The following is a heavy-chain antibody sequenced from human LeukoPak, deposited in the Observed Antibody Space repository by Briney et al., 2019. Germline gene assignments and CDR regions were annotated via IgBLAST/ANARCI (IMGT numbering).Heavy chain of an antibody. D-gene: IGHD3-3*01. CDR1: GYTFTSYD. CDR3: ARGLAGSQITIFGVVTYNRFDP. CDR2: MNPNSGNT. V-gene: IGHV1-8*01. Sequence: ASVKVSCKASGYTFTSYDINWVRQATGQGLEWMGWMNPNSGNTGYAQKFQGRVTMTRNTSISTAYMELSSLRSEDTAVYYCARGLAGSQITIFGVVTYNRFDPWGQGTLVTVSS. J-gene: IGHJ5*02.